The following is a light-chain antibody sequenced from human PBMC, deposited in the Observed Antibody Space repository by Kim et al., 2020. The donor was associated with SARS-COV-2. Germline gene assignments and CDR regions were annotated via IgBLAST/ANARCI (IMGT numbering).Light chain of an antibody. CDR1: QNISSY. J-gene: IGKJ4*01. CDR2: DAS. CDR3: QQRSNWLT. Sequence: EIVLTQPPATLSLSPGERATLSCRASQNISSYLAWYQQKPGQAPRLLIYDASNRATGIPARFSGSGSGTDFTLTISSLDPEDFAVYYCQQRSNWLTFGGGTKVDIK. V-gene: IGKV3-11*01.